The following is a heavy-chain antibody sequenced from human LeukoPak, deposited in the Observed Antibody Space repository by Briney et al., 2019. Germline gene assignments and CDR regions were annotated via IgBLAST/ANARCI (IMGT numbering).Heavy chain of an antibody. CDR1: GFTFGDYA. V-gene: IGHV3-49*04. CDR3: TRDQTPYY. CDR2: IRSKIYGGTP. J-gene: IGHJ4*02. Sequence: GGSLRLSCTASGFTFGDYAMTWVRQAPGKGLEWVGFIRSKIYGGTPEYAASVKGRFTISGDDSKGIAYLQMDSLKTEDTAVYYCTRDQTPYYWGQGTLVTVSS.